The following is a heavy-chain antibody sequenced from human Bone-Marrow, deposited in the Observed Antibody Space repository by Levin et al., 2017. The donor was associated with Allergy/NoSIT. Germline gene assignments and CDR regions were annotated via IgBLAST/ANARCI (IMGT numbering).Heavy chain of an antibody. CDR3: ARGDIVVVPAAQGFDP. CDR2: INPNSGGT. Sequence: GASVKVSCKASGYTFTGYYMHWVRQAPGQGLEWMGWINPNSGGTNYAQKFQGRVTMTRDTSISTAYMELSRLRSDDTAVYYCARGDIVVVPAAQGFDPWGQGTLVTVSS. J-gene: IGHJ5*02. D-gene: IGHD2-2*01. V-gene: IGHV1-2*02. CDR1: GYTFTGYY.